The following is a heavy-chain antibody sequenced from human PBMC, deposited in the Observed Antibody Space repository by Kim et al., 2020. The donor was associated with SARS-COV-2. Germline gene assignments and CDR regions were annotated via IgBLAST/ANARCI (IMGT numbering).Heavy chain of an antibody. CDR2: ISYDGSNK. J-gene: IGHJ5*02. D-gene: IGHD6-6*01. Sequence: GGSLRLSCAASGFTFSNYGMHWVRQAPGKGLEWVAVISYDGSNKYYADSVKGRFTISRDNSKNTLFLQMNSLRAEDTAVYYCAKGDENSSSSVLYYWFDPWGQGTLVTVSS. V-gene: IGHV3-30*18. CDR1: GFTFSNYG. CDR3: AKGDENSSSSVLYYWFDP.